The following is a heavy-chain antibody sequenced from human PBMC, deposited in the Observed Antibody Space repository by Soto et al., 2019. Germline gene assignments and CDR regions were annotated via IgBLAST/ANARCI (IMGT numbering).Heavy chain of an antibody. D-gene: IGHD3-3*01. CDR2: INHSGST. V-gene: IGHV4-34*01. Sequence: PSETLSLTCAVYGGSFSGYYWSWIRQPPGKGLEWIGEINHSGSTNYNPSLKSRVTISVDTSKNQFSLKPSSVTAADTAVYYCARARITIFGVVITGEGYYYGMDVWGQGTTVTVSS. CDR3: ARARITIFGVVITGEGYYYGMDV. J-gene: IGHJ6*02. CDR1: GGSFSGYY.